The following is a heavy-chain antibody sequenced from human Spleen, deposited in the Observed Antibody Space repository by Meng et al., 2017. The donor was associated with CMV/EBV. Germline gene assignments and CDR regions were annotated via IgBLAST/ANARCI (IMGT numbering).Heavy chain of an antibody. CDR2: INPSGGST. CDR1: YTFTSYY. J-gene: IGHJ5*02. Sequence: YTFTSYYMHWGRQAHGQGLEWMGIINPSGGSTSYAQKFQGRVTMTRDTSTSTVYMELSSLRSEDTAVYYCARGGCSGGSCYPNWFDPWGQGTLVTVSS. V-gene: IGHV1-46*01. CDR3: ARGGCSGGSCYPNWFDP. D-gene: IGHD2-15*01.